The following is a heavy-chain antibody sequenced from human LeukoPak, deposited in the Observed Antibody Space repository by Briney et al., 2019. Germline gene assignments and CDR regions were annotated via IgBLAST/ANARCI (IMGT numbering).Heavy chain of an antibody. CDR3: ARLCSGDSCSSYFDY. D-gene: IGHD2-15*01. V-gene: IGHV4/OR15-8*01. CDR1: GDSISSGNW. Sequence: SETLSLTCVVSGDSISSGNWWSWVRQPPGKGLEWIGEIYHSGDVNYNPSLKSRVTISADKSKNQFSLKLCSVTAADTAVYYCARLCSGDSCSSYFDYWGQGTLVTVSS. CDR2: IYHSGDV. J-gene: IGHJ4*02.